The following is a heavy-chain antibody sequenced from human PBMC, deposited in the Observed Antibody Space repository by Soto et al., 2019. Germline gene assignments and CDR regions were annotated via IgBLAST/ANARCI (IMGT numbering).Heavy chain of an antibody. CDR3: VRDKPHNWFDP. V-gene: IGHV3-74*01. Sequence: EEQVVESGGGLVQPGGSLRLSCAASGFTFSSYWMHWVRQVPGKGLLWVSRINNDGSAATYADSVKGRFTISRDNAKNTVYLQMNSLRAEDTAVYYCVRDKPHNWFDPWGQGTPVTVSS. J-gene: IGHJ5*02. CDR1: GFTFSSYW. CDR2: INNDGSAA.